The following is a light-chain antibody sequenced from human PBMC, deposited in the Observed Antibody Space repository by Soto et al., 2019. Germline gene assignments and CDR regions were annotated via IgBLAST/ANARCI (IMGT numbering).Light chain of an antibody. CDR2: EVD. V-gene: IGLV2-8*01. Sequence: QSALTQPPSASGSPGQSVTISCTGSSSDIGAYNFVSWYQQRPGKAPRLIIYEVDKRPSGVPDRFSASKSGNTASLTVSGLQAEDDADYYCCSYAGNDTWVFGGGTKLTVL. J-gene: IGLJ3*02. CDR1: SSDIGAYNF. CDR3: CSYAGNDTWV.